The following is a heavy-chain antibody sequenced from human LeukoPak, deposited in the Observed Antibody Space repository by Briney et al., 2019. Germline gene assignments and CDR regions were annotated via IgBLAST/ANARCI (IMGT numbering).Heavy chain of an antibody. V-gene: IGHV1-69*13. CDR3: AKDGLGYCSSTSCHPPDY. CDR2: IIPLFVAA. D-gene: IGHD2-2*01. J-gene: IGHJ4*02. Sequence: SVKVSCKASGGTFSSYAISWVRQAPGQGLEWMGGIIPLFVAANYAQSFQGRLTLTADGSTRTVYMELSSLRSEDTAVYYCAKDGLGYCSSTSCHPPDYWGQGTLVTVSS. CDR1: GGTFSSYA.